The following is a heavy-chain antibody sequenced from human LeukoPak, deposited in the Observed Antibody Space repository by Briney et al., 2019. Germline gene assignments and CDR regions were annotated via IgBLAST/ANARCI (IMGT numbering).Heavy chain of an antibody. D-gene: IGHD6-13*01. Sequence: GGSLRLSCAASGFTFSDYYMSWIRQAPGKGLEWVSYISSSGSTIYYADSVKGRFTISGDNAKNSLYLQMNSLRAEDTAVYYCAKDILAAGLFFDYWGQGTLVTVSS. V-gene: IGHV3-11*04. CDR2: ISSSGSTI. J-gene: IGHJ4*02. CDR1: GFTFSDYY. CDR3: AKDILAAGLFFDY.